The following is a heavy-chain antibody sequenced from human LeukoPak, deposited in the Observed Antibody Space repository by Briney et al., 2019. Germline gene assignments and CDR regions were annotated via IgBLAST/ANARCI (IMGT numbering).Heavy chain of an antibody. CDR2: ISGSGGST. Sequence: PGGSLRLSCAASGFTFSSYAMSWVRQAPGKGLEWVSAISGSGGSTYYADSVKGRFTISRDNSKNTLYLQMNSLRAEDTAVYYCAKDERELRYFDWSSGYWGQGTLVTVSS. J-gene: IGHJ4*02. CDR1: GFTFSSYA. CDR3: AKDERELRYFDWSSGY. V-gene: IGHV3-23*01. D-gene: IGHD3-9*01.